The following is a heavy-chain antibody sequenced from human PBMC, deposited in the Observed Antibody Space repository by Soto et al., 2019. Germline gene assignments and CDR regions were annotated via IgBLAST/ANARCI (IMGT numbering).Heavy chain of an antibody. CDR2: IYYSGST. Sequence: SETLSLTCTVSGGSISSGGYYWSWIRQHPGKGLEWIGYIYYSGSTYYNPSLKSRVTISVDTSKNQFSLKLSSVTAADTAVYYCARDSFLYYDSSGYDYWGQGTLVTVSS. CDR3: ARDSFLYYDSSGYDY. D-gene: IGHD3-22*01. V-gene: IGHV4-31*03. CDR1: GGSISSGGYY. J-gene: IGHJ4*02.